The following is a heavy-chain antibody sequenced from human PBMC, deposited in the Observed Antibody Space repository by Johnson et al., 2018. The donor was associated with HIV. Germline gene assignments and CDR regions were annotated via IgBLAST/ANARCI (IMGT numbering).Heavy chain of an antibody. D-gene: IGHD3-22*01. CDR1: GFTFSSYA. CDR2: ISWNSGSI. Sequence: VQLVESGGGVVQPGRSLRLSCAASGFTFSSYAMHWVRQAPGKGLEWVSGISWNSGSIGYADSVKGRFTISRDNAKNSLYLQMNSLRAEDTAVYYCASCITMIVVGDAFDIWGQGTMVTVSS. J-gene: IGHJ3*02. V-gene: IGHV3-9*01. CDR3: ASCITMIVVGDAFDI.